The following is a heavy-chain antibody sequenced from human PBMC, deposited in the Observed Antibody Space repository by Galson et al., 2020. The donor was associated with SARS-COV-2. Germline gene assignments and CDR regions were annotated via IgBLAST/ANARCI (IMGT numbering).Heavy chain of an antibody. D-gene: IGHD6-13*01. J-gene: IGHJ6*02. Sequence: GGSLRLSCEASGFTFSNYVMHWVRQAPGKGLEWVAVISYDGSKKYYADSVRGRFTFSRDNSRNTAHLQMTSLRPEDTALYYCAREYIPGSRSAAGPGHNYGMDVWGQGTTVIVSS. CDR1: GFTFSNYV. CDR3: AREYIPGSRSAAGPGHNYGMDV. V-gene: IGHV3-30*03. CDR2: ISYDGSKK.